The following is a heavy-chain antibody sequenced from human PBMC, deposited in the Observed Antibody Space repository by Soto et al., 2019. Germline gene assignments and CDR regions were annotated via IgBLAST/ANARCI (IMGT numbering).Heavy chain of an antibody. J-gene: IGHJ4*02. V-gene: IGHV4-59*03. CDR1: GDAISNYY. Sequence: KTSETLSLTCSVSGDAISNYYWSWIRQTPGRGLEWIGCVHESGSTDYNPSLRGRVIISLHTTKTQFSLSLRSATAADTATYYCARGTRALKTSFFAYWGQGIPVTVSS. D-gene: IGHD3-10*01. CDR2: VHESGST. CDR3: ARGTRALKTSFFAY.